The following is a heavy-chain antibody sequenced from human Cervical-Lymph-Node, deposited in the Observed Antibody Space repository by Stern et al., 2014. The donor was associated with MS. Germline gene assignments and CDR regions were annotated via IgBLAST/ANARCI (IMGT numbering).Heavy chain of an antibody. D-gene: IGHD6-13*01. Sequence: VQLAESGGGVVQLGRSLRLSCAATVFSFSRYAMHWVRQAPGKGLVWVALIWYDGSTPYYADSVPGRFTISRDNFKNTLYLQMNSLRAEDTAVYYCASAYSSSHYYFDYWGQGTLVTVSS. J-gene: IGHJ4*02. CDR2: IWYDGSTP. V-gene: IGHV3-33*01. CDR3: ASAYSSSHYYFDY. CDR1: VFSFSRYA.